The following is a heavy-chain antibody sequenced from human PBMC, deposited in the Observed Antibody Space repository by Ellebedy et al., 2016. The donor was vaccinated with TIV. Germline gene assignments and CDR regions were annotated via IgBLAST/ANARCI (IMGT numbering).Heavy chain of an antibody. J-gene: IGHJ4*02. Sequence: PGGSLRLSCAASGFTFTSYSMNWVRQAPGKGLEWVSSISSTCYYIYYADSMKGRFTISRDDAMSSLFLQMNSLSAEDTAVYYCARSGELDSWGQGTLVTVSS. CDR1: GFTFTSYS. CDR2: ISSTCYYI. CDR3: ARSGELDS. V-gene: IGHV3-21*01. D-gene: IGHD1-26*01.